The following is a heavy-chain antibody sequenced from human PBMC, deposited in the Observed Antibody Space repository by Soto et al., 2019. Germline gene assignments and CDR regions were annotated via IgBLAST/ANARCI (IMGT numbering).Heavy chain of an antibody. V-gene: IGHV1-3*01. J-gene: IGHJ4*02. D-gene: IGHD2-2*01. Sequence: ASVKVSCKAAGYSFTSYAMHWVRQAPGQGLEWMGWINAGNGNTKDSQKFQGRVTITRDTSASTAYMELSSLRSEDTAVYYCAGVYCYARIDNLQDYFDYWGQGTLVTVSS. CDR2: INAGNGNT. CDR3: AGVYCYARIDNLQDYFDY. CDR1: GYSFTSYA.